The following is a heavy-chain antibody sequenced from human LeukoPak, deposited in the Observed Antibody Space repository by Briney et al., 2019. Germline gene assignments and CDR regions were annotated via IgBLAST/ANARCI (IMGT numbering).Heavy chain of an antibody. CDR3: ARAAGGYNYGPFDY. CDR1: GFAFSSYS. J-gene: IGHJ4*02. CDR2: ISTSSSYI. V-gene: IGHV3-21*01. Sequence: GGSLRLSCAASGFAFSSYSMNWVRQAPGKGLEWVSSISTSSSYIYYADSVKGRFTISRDSANNSLYLQMHSLRAEDTAVYYCARAAGGYNYGPFDYWGQGTLVTVSS. D-gene: IGHD5-18*01.